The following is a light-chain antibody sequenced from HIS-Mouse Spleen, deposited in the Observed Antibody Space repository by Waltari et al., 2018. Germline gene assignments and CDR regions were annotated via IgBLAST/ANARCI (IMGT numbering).Light chain of an antibody. CDR1: QGISSY. V-gene: IGKV1-9*01. CDR2: AAS. CDR3: QQLNSYPPT. Sequence: DIQLTQSPSFLSASVGDRVTITCRASQGISSYLAWYQQKPGNAPKLLIYAASTLQSGVPSRFSGSGSGTEFTLTISSLQPEDFETYYCQQLNSYPPTFGQGTKVEIK. J-gene: IGKJ1*01.